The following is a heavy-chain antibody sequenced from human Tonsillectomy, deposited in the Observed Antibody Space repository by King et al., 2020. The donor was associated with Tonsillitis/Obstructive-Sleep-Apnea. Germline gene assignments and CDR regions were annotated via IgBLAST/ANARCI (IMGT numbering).Heavy chain of an antibody. D-gene: IGHD4-23*01. V-gene: IGHV4-59*08. J-gene: IGHJ4*02. Sequence: QVQLQESGPGLVKPSETLSLTCTVSGDFLTSYYWSWIRQPPGKGLEWIGYIYNNGATNYNPSNYNPSLESRVTISIDTSKNQFSLKLSSVTAADTALYYCASQHPSTVAFDYWGQGTLVTVSS. CDR2: IYNNGATNYNPS. CDR3: ASQHPSTVAFDY. CDR1: GDFLTSYY.